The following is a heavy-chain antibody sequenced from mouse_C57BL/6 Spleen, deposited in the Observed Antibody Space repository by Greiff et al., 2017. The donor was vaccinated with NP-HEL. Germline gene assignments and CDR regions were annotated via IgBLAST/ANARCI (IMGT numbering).Heavy chain of an antibody. D-gene: IGHD4-1*02. CDR2: IHPNSGST. CDR3: ARSNCDLCDY. V-gene: IGHV1-64*01. J-gene: IGHJ2*01. Sequence: QVQLQQPGAELVKPGASVKLSCKASGYTFTSYWMHWVKQRPGQGLEWIGMIHPNSGSTNYHAKFKSKATLTVDKSSSTAYMQLSSLTSEDSAVYYCARSNCDLCDYWGQGTTLTVSS. CDR1: GYTFTSYW.